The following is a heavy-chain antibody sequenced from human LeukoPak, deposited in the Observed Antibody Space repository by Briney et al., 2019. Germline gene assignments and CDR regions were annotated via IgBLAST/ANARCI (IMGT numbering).Heavy chain of an antibody. CDR1: GGSISSSSYY. CDR3: ARDSASYDSSGYNAFDI. CDR2: IYYSGST. D-gene: IGHD3-22*01. Sequence: SETLSLTCTVSGGSISSSSYYWGWIRQPPGKGLEWIGSIYYSGSTYYNPSLKSRVTISVDTSKNQFSLKLSSVTAADTAVYYCARDSASYDSSGYNAFDIWGQGTMVTVSS. V-gene: IGHV4-39*07. J-gene: IGHJ3*02.